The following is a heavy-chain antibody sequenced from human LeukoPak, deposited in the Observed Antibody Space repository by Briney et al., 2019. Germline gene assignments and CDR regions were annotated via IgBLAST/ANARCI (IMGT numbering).Heavy chain of an antibody. J-gene: IGHJ4*02. Sequence: GESLKISCKGSGYSFTSYWIGWVRQMPGKGLEWMGIIYPGDSDTIYTPSFQGQVTISADKSISTAYLQWSSLKASDTAMYYCARLNSESYRGYFDYWGQGTLVTVSS. CDR2: IYPGDSDT. V-gene: IGHV5-51*01. CDR1: GYSFTSYW. CDR3: ARLNSESYRGYFDY. D-gene: IGHD1-26*01.